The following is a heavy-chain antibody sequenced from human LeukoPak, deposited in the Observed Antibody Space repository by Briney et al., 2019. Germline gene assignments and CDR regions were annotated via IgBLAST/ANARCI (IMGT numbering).Heavy chain of an antibody. CDR2: ISGSGGST. J-gene: IGHJ4*02. V-gene: IGHV3-23*01. D-gene: IGHD3-10*01. CDR3: AKELLWFGEPYYFDY. Sequence: GGSLRLSCAASGFTFSSYAMSWVRQAPGKGLEWVSAISGSGGSTYYADPVKGRFTISRDNSKNTLYLQMNSLRAEDTAVYHCAKELLWFGEPYYFDYWGQGTLVTVSS. CDR1: GFTFSSYA.